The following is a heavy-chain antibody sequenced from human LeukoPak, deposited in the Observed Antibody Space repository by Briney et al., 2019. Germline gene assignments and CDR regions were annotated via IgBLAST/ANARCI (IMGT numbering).Heavy chain of an antibody. J-gene: IGHJ4*02. D-gene: IGHD5-18*01. Sequence: GGSLRLSCAASGFTFSSYSMNWVRQAPGKGLEWVSSISSSSSYIYYADSVKGRFTISRDNAKNSLYLQMNSLRAEDTAVYYCARGGSGYSYGKIDSWGQGILVTVSS. CDR2: ISSSSSYI. CDR1: GFTFSSYS. CDR3: ARGGSGYSYGKIDS. V-gene: IGHV3-21*01.